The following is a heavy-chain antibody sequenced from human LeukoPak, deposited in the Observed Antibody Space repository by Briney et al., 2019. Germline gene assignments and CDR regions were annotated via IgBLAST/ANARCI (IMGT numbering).Heavy chain of an antibody. J-gene: IGHJ3*02. CDR3: ARLDTAMVNAFDI. Sequence: PGGSLRLSCAASGFTFSSYWMSWVRQAPGKGLEWVANIKQDGSEKYYVDSVKGRFTISRDNAKNSLYLQINSLRAEDTAVYYCARLDTAMVNAFDIWGQGTMVTVSS. D-gene: IGHD5-18*01. CDR2: IKQDGSEK. V-gene: IGHV3-7*01. CDR1: GFTFSSYW.